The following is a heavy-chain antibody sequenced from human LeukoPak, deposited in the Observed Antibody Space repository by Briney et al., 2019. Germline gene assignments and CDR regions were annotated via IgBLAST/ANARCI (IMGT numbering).Heavy chain of an antibody. V-gene: IGHV4-4*02. CDR3: ARGGSSRPLGFDP. J-gene: IGHJ5*02. Sequence: SETLSLTCAVSGGSISRSNWWSWVRQPPGKGLEWIGEIYHSGSTNYNPSLKSRVTISVDKSKNQFSLKLSSVTAADTAVYYCARGGSSRPLGFDPWGQGTLVTVSS. CDR1: GGSISRSNW. D-gene: IGHD6-13*01. CDR2: IYHSGST.